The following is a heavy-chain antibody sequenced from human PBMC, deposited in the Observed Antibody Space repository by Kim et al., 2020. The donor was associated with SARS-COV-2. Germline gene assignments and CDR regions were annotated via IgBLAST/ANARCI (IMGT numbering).Heavy chain of an antibody. Sequence: PSLKSRVTISLDTSNKQFFLKLTSVTAADTAVYFCARGGYFDWLTTDGFDVWGQGTMVTVSS. D-gene: IGHD3-9*01. V-gene: IGHV4-34*01. CDR3: ARGGYFDWLTTDGFDV. J-gene: IGHJ3*01.